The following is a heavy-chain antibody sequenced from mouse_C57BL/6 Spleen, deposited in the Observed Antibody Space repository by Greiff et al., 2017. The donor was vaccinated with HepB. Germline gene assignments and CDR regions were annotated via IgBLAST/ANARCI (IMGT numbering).Heavy chain of an antibody. Sequence: EVTLVESGGGLVKPGGSLKLSCAASGFTFSSYTMSWVRQTPEKRLEWVATISGGGGNTYYPDSVKGRFTISRDNAKNTLYLQMSSLRSVDTAVYYCARCPGYGNFFFDYWGQGTTLTVSS. V-gene: IGHV5-9*01. J-gene: IGHJ2*01. CDR3: ARCPGYGNFFFDY. CDR1: GFTFSSYT. D-gene: IGHD2-10*02. CDR2: ISGGGGNT.